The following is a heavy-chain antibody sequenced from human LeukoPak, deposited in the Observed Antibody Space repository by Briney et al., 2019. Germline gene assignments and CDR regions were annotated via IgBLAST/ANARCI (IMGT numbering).Heavy chain of an antibody. Sequence: GTSVKVSCKASGFTFTSSAVQWVRQARGQRLEWIGWIVVGSGNTNYAQKFQERVTTTRDMSTSTAYMELSSLRSEDTAVYYCAAADYYDSSGLDYWGQGTLVTVSS. CDR2: IVVGSGNT. D-gene: IGHD3-22*01. J-gene: IGHJ4*02. V-gene: IGHV1-58*01. CDR1: GFTFTSSA. CDR3: AAADYYDSSGLDY.